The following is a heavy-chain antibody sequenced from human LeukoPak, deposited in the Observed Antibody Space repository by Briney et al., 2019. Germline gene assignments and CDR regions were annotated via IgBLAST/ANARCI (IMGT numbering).Heavy chain of an antibody. J-gene: IGHJ4*02. CDR3: ARGHYYDSSGYYPFFDY. CDR2: IYYSGST. CDR1: GGSISSGGYY. V-gene: IGHV4-31*03. D-gene: IGHD3-22*01. Sequence: SETLSLTCNVSGGSISSGGYYWSWIRQHPGKGLEWIGYIYYSGSTYYNPSLKSRVTISVDTSKNQFSLKLSSVTAADTAVYYCARGHYYDSSGYYPFFDYWGQGTLVTVSS.